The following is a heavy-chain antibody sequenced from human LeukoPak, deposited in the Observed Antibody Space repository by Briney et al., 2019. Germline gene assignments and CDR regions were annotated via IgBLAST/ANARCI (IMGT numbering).Heavy chain of an antibody. V-gene: IGHV3-30-3*01. J-gene: IGHJ4*02. D-gene: IGHD3-10*01. CDR1: GFPFSSYA. CDR2: ISYDGSNK. CDR3: AREPIGVSSGY. Sequence: RSGGSLRLSCAGSGFPFSSYAMHWVRQAPGKGLEWVAVISYDGSNKYYADSVKGRFTISRDNSKNTLYLQMNSLRAEDTAVYYCAREPIGVSSGYWGQGTLVTVSS.